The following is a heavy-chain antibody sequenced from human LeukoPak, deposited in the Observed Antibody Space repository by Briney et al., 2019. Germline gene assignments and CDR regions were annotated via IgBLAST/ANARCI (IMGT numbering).Heavy chain of an antibody. CDR2: ISDSVAST. CDR1: GFTFSSYA. CDR3: AKGGYSGYDSDY. V-gene: IGHV3-23*01. D-gene: IGHD5-12*01. J-gene: IGHJ4*02. Sequence: SGGSLRLPCAASGFTFSSYAMSWVRQAPGKGLECVSAISDSVASTYYADSVKGRFTISRDNSKNTLYLQMNSLRGDDTAVYYCAKGGYSGYDSDYWGQGTLVTVSS.